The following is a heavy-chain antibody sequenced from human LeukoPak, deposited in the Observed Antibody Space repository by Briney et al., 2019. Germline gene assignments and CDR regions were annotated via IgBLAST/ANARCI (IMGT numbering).Heavy chain of an antibody. CDR3: ARGRGGYSYADDAFDI. V-gene: IGHV4-59*01. CDR1: SDSISSYY. D-gene: IGHD5-18*01. J-gene: IGHJ3*02. CDR2: IHYSGST. Sequence: SETLSLTCTVSSDSISSYYWSWIRQPPGKGLEWLGYIHYSGSTNYNPSLKSRVTISVDTSKNQFSLKLSSVTAADTAVYYCARGRGGYSYADDAFDIWGQGTVVTVSS.